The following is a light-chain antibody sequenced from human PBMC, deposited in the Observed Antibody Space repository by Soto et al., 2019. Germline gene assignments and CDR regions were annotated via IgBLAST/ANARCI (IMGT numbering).Light chain of an antibody. J-gene: IGLJ2*01. Sequence: QSVLTQPPSVSGSPGQRVTISCTGSSCNIGATYDVPWYQQLPGTAPKLLIYGNSNRASGVPDRFSGSKSGTSASLAITGLQDADEDDYYCQSYDSSLSGSVFGEGTKLTFL. V-gene: IGLV1-40*01. CDR2: GNS. CDR3: QSYDSSLSGSV. CDR1: SCNIGATYD.